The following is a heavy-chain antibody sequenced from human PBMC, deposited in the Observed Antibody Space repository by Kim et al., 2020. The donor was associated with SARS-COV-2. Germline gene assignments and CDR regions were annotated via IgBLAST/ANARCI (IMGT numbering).Heavy chain of an antibody. CDR1: GFSLSTSGVG. CDR2: IYWDDDK. V-gene: IGHV2-5*02. J-gene: IGHJ4*02. D-gene: IGHD6-13*01. Sequence: SGPTLVKPTQTLTLTCTFSGFSLSTSGVGVGWIRQPPGKALEWLALIYWDDDKRYSPSLKSRLTITKDTSKNQVVLTMTNMDPVDTATYYCAHKLAGDGIAAAYFDYWGQGTLVTVSS. CDR3: AHKLAGDGIAAAYFDY.